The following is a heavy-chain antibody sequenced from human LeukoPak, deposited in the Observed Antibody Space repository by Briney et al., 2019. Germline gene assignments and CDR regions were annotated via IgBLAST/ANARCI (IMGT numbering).Heavy chain of an antibody. J-gene: IGHJ4*02. CDR3: AKEGQYYDFWSGYYY. CDR2: ISGSGGST. CDR1: GFTFSSYA. V-gene: IGHV3-23*01. D-gene: IGHD3-3*01. Sequence: AGGSLRLFCAASGFTFSSYAMSWVRQAPGKGLEWVSAISGSGGSTYYADSVKGRFTISRDNSKNTLYLQMNSLRAEDTAVYYCAKEGQYYDFWSGYYYWGQGTLVTVSS.